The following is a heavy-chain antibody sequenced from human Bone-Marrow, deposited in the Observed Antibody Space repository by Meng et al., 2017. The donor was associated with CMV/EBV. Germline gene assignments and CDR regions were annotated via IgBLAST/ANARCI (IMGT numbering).Heavy chain of an antibody. V-gene: IGHV3-30*02. Sequence: GGSLRLSCAASGFTFSSYGMHWVRQAPGKGLEWVAFIRYDGSNKYYADSVKGRFTISRDNSKNTLYLQMNSLRAEDTAVYYCAKGAYSSSWATPEYFQHWGQGTLVIVSS. CDR2: IRYDGSNK. J-gene: IGHJ1*01. CDR3: AKGAYSSSWATPEYFQH. CDR1: GFTFSSYG. D-gene: IGHD6-13*01.